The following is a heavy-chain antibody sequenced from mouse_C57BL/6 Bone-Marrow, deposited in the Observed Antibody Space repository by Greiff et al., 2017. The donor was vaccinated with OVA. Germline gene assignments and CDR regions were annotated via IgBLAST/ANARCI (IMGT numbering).Heavy chain of an antibody. Sequence: QVQLQQPGAELVRPGTSVKLSCKASGYNFTSYWMHWVKQRPGQGLEWIGVIDPSDSYTNYHQKFKGKATLTVDTSSSTAYMQRSILTSEDSAVYYCARYYGSGGAMDYWGQGTSVTVSS. CDR3: ARYYGSGGAMDY. J-gene: IGHJ4*01. D-gene: IGHD1-1*01. V-gene: IGHV1-59*01. CDR2: IDPSDSYT. CDR1: GYNFTSYW.